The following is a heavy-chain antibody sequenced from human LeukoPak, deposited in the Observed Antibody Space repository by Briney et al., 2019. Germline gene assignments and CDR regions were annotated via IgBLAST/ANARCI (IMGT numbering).Heavy chain of an antibody. CDR3: TRAVAGHPD. D-gene: IGHD6-19*01. CDR2: INHSGYT. CDR1: GVPFSNYY. V-gene: IGHV4-34*01. Sequence: SETLSLTCTVSGVPFSNYYWSWVRQSPRQGLEWIGEINHSGYTNYNPSLKSRVTMSIDTSKNQCSLKLTSVTAADAGVYYCTRAVAGHPDWGQGTLVTVSS. J-gene: IGHJ4*02.